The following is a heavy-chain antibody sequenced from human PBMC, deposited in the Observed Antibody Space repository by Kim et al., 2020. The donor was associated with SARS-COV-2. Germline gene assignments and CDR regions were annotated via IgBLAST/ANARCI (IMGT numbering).Heavy chain of an antibody. CDR2: IIPIFGTA. V-gene: IGHV1-69*13. D-gene: IGHD5-18*01. CDR1: GGTFSSYA. CDR3: ARPGGYSYGWFDY. Sequence: ASVKVSCKASGGTFSSYAISWVRQAPGQGLEWMGGIIPIFGTANYAQKFQGRVTITADESTSTAYMELSSLRSEDTAVYYCARPGGYSYGWFDYWGQGTLVTVSS. J-gene: IGHJ4*02.